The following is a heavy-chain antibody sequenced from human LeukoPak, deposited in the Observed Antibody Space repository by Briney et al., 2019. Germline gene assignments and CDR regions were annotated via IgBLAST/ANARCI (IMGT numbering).Heavy chain of an antibody. CDR3: VSFYETY. D-gene: IGHD2-2*01. CDR2: INSDGSWT. Sequence: GGSLRLSCAASGNYWMHWVRQAPGKGLVWVSHINSDGSWTSYADSVKGRFTISKDNAKDTAYLQMNNLRAEDTAVYYCVSFYETYWGRGTLVTVSS. CDR1: GNYW. J-gene: IGHJ4*02. V-gene: IGHV3-74*01.